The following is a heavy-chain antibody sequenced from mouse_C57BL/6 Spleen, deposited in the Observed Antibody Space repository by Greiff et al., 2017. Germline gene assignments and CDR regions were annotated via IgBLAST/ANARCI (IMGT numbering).Heavy chain of an antibody. CDR1: GFTFSSYG. CDR2: ISSGGSYT. V-gene: IGHV5-6*01. J-gene: IGHJ3*01. D-gene: IGHD2-4*01. CDR3: ARRYYDYDGSWFAY. Sequence: EVQLVESGGDLVKPGGSLKLSCAASGFTFSSYGMSWVRQTPDKRLEWVATISSGGSYTYYPDSVKGRFTISRDNAKNTLYLQLSSLKSEDTAMYYCARRYYDYDGSWFAYWGQGTLVTVSA.